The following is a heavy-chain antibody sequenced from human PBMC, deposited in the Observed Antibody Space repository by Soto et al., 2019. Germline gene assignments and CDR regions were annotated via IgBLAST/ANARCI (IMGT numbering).Heavy chain of an antibody. V-gene: IGHV3-23*01. CDR2: ISGSGGST. Sequence: GGSLRLSCAASGSTFSSYAMSWVRQAPGKGLEWVSAISGSGGSTYYADSVKGRFTISRDNSKNTLYLQMNSLRAEDTAVYYCPNRQPYYDSTGYYFIDYWGQGTLVTVSS. CDR1: GSTFSSYA. D-gene: IGHD3-22*01. J-gene: IGHJ4*02. CDR3: PNRQPYYDSTGYYFIDY.